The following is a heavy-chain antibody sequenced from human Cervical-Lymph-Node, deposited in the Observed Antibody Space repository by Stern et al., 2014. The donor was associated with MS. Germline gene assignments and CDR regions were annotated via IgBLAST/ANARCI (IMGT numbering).Heavy chain of an antibody. CDR1: GFTFDDYA. D-gene: IGHD2-2*01. CDR2: ISWKGGRG. Sequence: EVQMVESGGGLVQPGRSLRLSCAASGFTFDDYAMPWVRQAPGKGQEWVAGISWKGGRGGYADSVKDRFAITRDNDKHLLYMELTSLSPEDTALYYCAKTLTRSYHHPFDFWGQGTMVIVSA. CDR3: AKTLTRSYHHPFDF. V-gene: IGHV3-9*01. J-gene: IGHJ3*01.